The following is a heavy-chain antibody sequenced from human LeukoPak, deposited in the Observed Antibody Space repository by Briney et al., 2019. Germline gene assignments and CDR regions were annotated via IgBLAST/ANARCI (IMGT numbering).Heavy chain of an antibody. D-gene: IGHD2-15*01. J-gene: IGHJ5*02. Sequence: GGSLRLSCSASGFTFSNSLMSWVRQAPGRGLEWVSSITPSGGDTTYADSVKGRFTISRDNSKNTLHLQMNSLRAEDTAVYYCARDKLVLWEVVVAATPDYNWFDPWGQGTLVTVSS. CDR2: ITPSGGDT. V-gene: IGHV3-23*01. CDR1: GFTFSNSL. CDR3: ARDKLVLWEVVVAATPDYNWFDP.